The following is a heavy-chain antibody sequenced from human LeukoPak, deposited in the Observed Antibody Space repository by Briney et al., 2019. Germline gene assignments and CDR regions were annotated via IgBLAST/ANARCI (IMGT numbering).Heavy chain of an antibody. CDR3: ARDGGYCSGGSCYSSWFDP. Sequence: ASVKVSCKASGYTFTGYYMHWVRQAPGQGLEWMGWINPNSGGTNSAQKFQGRVTMTRDTSISTAYMELTRLRSDDTAVYYCARDGGYCSGGSCYSSWFDPWGQGTLVTVSS. CDR1: GYTFTGYY. V-gene: IGHV1-2*02. CDR2: INPNSGGT. J-gene: IGHJ5*02. D-gene: IGHD2-15*01.